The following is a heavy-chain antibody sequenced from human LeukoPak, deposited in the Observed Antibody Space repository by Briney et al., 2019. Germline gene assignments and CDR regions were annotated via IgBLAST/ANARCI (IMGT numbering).Heavy chain of an antibody. CDR1: GFTFSSYE. V-gene: IGHV3-48*03. CDR3: ARDSSTSWSLYYYYYGMDV. D-gene: IGHD2-2*01. Sequence: PGGSLRLSCAASGFTFSSYEMNWVRQAPGKGLEWVSYISSSGSTIYYADSVKGRFTIPRDNAKNSLYLQMNSLRAEDTAVYYCARDSSTSWSLYYYYYGMDVWGKGTTVTVSS. CDR2: ISSSGSTI. J-gene: IGHJ6*04.